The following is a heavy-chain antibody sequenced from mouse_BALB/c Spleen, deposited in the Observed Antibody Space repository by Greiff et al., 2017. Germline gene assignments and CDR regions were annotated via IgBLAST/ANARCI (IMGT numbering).Heavy chain of an antibody. CDR1: GFTFSSFG. J-gene: IGHJ3*01. D-gene: IGHD2-14*01. V-gene: IGHV5-17*02. CDR3: ARSDYRYDGFAY. CDR2: ISSGSSTI. Sequence: EVQVVESGGGLVQPGGSRKLSCAASGFTFSSFGMHWVRQAPEKGLEWVAYISSGSSTIYYADTVKGRFTMSRDNPKNTLFLQMSSLRSEDTAMYYCARSDYRYDGFAYWGQGTLVTVSA.